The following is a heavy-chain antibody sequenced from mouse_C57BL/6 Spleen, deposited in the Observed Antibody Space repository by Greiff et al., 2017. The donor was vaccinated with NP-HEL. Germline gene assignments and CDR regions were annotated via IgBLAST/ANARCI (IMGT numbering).Heavy chain of an antibody. J-gene: IGHJ1*03. CDR1: GYTFTSYW. Sequence: QVQLQQPGTELVKPGASVKLSCKASGYTFTSYWMHWVKQRPGQGLEWIGNINPSNGGTNYNEKFKSKATLTVDKSSSTAYMQRSSLTSEDSAVYYCARGRDYYYGSSYIWYFDVWGTGTTVTVSS. CDR2: INPSNGGT. D-gene: IGHD1-1*01. V-gene: IGHV1-53*01. CDR3: ARGRDYYYGSSYIWYFDV.